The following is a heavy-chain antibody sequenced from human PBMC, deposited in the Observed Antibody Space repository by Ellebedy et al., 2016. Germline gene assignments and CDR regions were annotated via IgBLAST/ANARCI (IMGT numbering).Heavy chain of an antibody. J-gene: IGHJ4*02. V-gene: IGHV1-18*01. Sequence: ASVKVSCXASGYTFISYGISWVRQAPGQGLEWMGWISAYNGNTSYAQKFQGRVTMTRDTSTSTVYMELSSLRSEDTAVYYCARSGEMATIYYFDYWGQGTLVTVSS. CDR3: ARSGEMATIYYFDY. CDR1: GYTFISYG. CDR2: ISAYNGNT. D-gene: IGHD5-24*01.